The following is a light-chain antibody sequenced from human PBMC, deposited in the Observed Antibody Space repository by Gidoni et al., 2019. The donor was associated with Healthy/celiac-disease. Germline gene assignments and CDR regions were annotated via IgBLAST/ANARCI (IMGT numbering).Light chain of an antibody. CDR1: QSISIY. CDR3: QQSYSTPSIT. CDR2: AAS. V-gene: IGKV1-39*01. J-gene: IGKJ5*01. Sequence: EIQMNQSTSSLSASVGDRVTITCRACQSISIYLYWYQQKPGKAPKLLIYAASSLQSGVPSRCGGSGSGTDFTLTISSLQPEDFATYYCQQSYSTPSITFGQGTRLEIK.